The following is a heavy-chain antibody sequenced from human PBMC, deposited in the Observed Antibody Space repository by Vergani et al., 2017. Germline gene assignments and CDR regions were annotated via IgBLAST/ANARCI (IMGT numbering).Heavy chain of an antibody. D-gene: IGHD3-9*01. J-gene: IGHJ6*03. Sequence: QVQLQESGPGLVKPSQTLSLTCTVSGGSISSGGYYWSWIRQPPGKGLEWIGEINHSGSTNYNPSLKSRVTISVDTSKNQFSLKLSSVTAADTAVYYCAREARILTWYYYYYMDVWGKGTTVTVSS. CDR1: GGSISSGGYY. CDR3: AREARILTWYYYYYMDV. V-gene: IGHV4-31*03. CDR2: INHSGST.